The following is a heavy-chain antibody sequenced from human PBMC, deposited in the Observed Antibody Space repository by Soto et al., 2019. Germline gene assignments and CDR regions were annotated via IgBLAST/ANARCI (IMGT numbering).Heavy chain of an antibody. Sequence: PSETLSLTCAVFGGPFSGYYWSWIRQPPGKGLEWIGEINHSGSTNYNPSLKSRVTISVDTSKNQFSLKLSSVTAADTAVYYCARDQRDVVVPAAIDSLPYPYYYGMDVCGQGTTVTV. CDR1: GGPFSGYY. V-gene: IGHV4-34*01. J-gene: IGHJ6*02. CDR2: INHSGST. D-gene: IGHD2-2*02. CDR3: ARDQRDVVVPAAIDSLPYPYYYGMDV.